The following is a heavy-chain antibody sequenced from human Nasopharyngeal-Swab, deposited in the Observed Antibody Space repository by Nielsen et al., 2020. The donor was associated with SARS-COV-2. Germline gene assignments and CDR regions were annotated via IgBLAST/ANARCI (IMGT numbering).Heavy chain of an antibody. J-gene: IGHJ4*02. CDR1: GDSVSSNSAA. CDR3: ARRVGSTLDY. D-gene: IGHD2-2*01. Sequence: SQTLSLTCAISGDSVSSNSAAWNWIRQSPSRGLEWLGRTYYRSKWYNDYAVSVKSRITINPDTSKNQFSLKLSSVTAADTAVYYCARRVGSTLDYWGQGTLVTVSS. V-gene: IGHV6-1*01. CDR2: TYYRSKWYN.